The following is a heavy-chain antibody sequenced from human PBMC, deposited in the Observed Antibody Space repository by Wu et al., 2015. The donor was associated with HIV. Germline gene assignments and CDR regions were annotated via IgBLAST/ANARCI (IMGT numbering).Heavy chain of an antibody. V-gene: IGHV1-2*02. Sequence: QVQLVQSGAEVKKPGASVKVSCRASGYTFSGYYIHWVRQAPGHGLEWMGWINPHSGGTNSAQKFRGRVTMTRDTYYSTVYMDLNSLTSDDTAVYFCARGPLWGDYAGGFNYWGQGTLVTVSS. J-gene: IGHJ4*02. CDR2: INPHSGGT. D-gene: IGHD4-23*01. CDR1: GYTFSGYY. CDR3: ARGPLWGDYAGGFNY.